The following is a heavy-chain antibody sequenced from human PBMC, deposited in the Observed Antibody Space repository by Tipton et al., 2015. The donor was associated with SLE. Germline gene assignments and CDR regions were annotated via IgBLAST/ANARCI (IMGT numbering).Heavy chain of an antibody. V-gene: IGHV1-24*01. D-gene: IGHD6-19*01. CDR1: GYTLTELS. Sequence: QSGPEVKKPGASVKVSCKVSGYTLTELSMHWVRQAPGKGLEWMGGFDPEDGETIYAQKFQGRVTMTEDTSTDTAYMGLSSLRSEDTAVYYCATGGVGAGYYYYYYMDVWGKGTTVTVSS. J-gene: IGHJ6*03. CDR3: ATGGVGAGYYYYYYMDV. CDR2: FDPEDGET.